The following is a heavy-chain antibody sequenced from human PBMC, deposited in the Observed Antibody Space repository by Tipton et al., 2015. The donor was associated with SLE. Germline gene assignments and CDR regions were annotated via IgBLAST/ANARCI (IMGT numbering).Heavy chain of an antibody. V-gene: IGHV4-39*07. CDR2: IYYSGST. J-gene: IGHJ4*02. CDR1: GGSISSSSYY. CDR3: ARIASAATDYLDY. D-gene: IGHD6-13*01. Sequence: TLSLTCTVSGGSISSSSYYWGWIRQPPGKGLEWIGSIYYSGSTYYNPPLKSPVTISVDTSKNQFSLKLSSVTAADTAVYYCARIASAATDYLDYWGQGTLVTVSS.